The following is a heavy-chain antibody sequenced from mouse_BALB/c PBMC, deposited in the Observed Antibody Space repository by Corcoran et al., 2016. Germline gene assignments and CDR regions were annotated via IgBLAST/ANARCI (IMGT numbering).Heavy chain of an antibody. D-gene: IGHD2-1*01. CDR3: ARIYYGNYYAMDY. CDR2: IWWDDDK. CDR1: GFSLSTSGMG. J-gene: IGHJ4*01. Sequence: QVTLKESGPGILQPSQTLSLTCSFSGFSLSTSGMGVGGIRQPSGKGLEWLAHIWWDDDKRYNPALKSRLTISKDTSSNQVFLKIASVDTADTATYYCARIYYGNYYAMDYWGQGTSVTVSS. V-gene: IGHV8-8*01.